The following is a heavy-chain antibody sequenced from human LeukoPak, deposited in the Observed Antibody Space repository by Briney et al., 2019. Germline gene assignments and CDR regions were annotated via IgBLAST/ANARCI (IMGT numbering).Heavy chain of an antibody. CDR3: ARDMGGWRTMPFDI. Sequence: GGSLRLSCAASGFTFSSYSMNWVRQAPGKGLEWVSYISSSSSTIYYADSVKGRFTISRDNAKNSLYLQMNSLRAEDTAVYYCARDMGGWRTMPFDIWGQGTMVTVSS. D-gene: IGHD2-2*01. V-gene: IGHV3-48*01. CDR2: ISSSSSTI. CDR1: GFTFSSYS. J-gene: IGHJ3*02.